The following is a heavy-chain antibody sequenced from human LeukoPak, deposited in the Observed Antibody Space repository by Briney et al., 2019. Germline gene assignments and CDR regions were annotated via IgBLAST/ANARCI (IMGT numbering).Heavy chain of an antibody. V-gene: IGHV3-30*02. Sequence: GGSLRLSCAASGFTSSSYGMHWVRQAPGKGLEWVAFIRYDGSNKYYADSVKGRFTISRDNSKNTLYLQMNSLRAEDTAVYYCAREIRGYSYFDYWGQGTLVTVSS. CDR3: AREIRGYSYFDY. CDR2: IRYDGSNK. J-gene: IGHJ4*02. CDR1: GFTSSSYG. D-gene: IGHD1-26*01.